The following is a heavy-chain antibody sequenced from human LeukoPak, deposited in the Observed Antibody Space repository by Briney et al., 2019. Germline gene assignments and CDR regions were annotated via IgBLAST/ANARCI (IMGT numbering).Heavy chain of an antibody. V-gene: IGHV4-34*01. Sequence: SETLSLTCAVCGGSFSGYYWTWIRQPPGKGLEWIGEINHSGSTKYNSSVKSRVTISVDTSKKEFFLELSSVTAADTAMYYCARGKVEDGSSWYDYWGQGTLVTVSS. CDR2: INHSGST. J-gene: IGHJ4*02. CDR1: GGSFSGYY. CDR3: ARGKVEDGSSWYDY. D-gene: IGHD6-13*01.